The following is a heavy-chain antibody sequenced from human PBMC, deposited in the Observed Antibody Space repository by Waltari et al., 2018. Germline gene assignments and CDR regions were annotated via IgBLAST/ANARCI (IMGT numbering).Heavy chain of an antibody. CDR3: ARPAWNDPPYYYGMDV. CDR2: IWYDGSNT. D-gene: IGHD1-1*01. J-gene: IGHJ6*02. V-gene: IGHV3-33*01. Sequence: QVQVVESGGGAVQPGQSLRLSCVTSGLKFISYGMHWVRQAPGKGMEWVAVIWYDGSNTDYRESVKGRFTISRDNVKNTVDLQMNNLRVEDTAVYYCARPAWNDPPYYYGMDVWGPGTTVSVSS. CDR1: GLKFISYG.